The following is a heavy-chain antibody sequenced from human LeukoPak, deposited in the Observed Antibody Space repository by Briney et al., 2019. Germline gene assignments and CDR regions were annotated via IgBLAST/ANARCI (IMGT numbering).Heavy chain of an antibody. CDR3: AKDQGPDVYGDLRYFDL. CDR1: GFSFSNYG. CDR2: ISYDGRNK. J-gene: IGHJ4*02. V-gene: IGHV3-30*18. Sequence: PGRSLRLSCAASGFSFSNYGIHWVRQAPGKGLEWVAVISYDGRNKYYVDSVKGRFTISRVNSKNTSSLQMNSLRAEDTAVYYCAKDQGPDVYGDLRYFDLWGQGALVTVSS. D-gene: IGHD4/OR15-4a*01.